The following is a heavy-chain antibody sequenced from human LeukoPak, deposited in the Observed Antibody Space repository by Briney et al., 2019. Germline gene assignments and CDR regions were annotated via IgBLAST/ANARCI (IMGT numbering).Heavy chain of an antibody. CDR3: ARVLNDSSGYNYPY. D-gene: IGHD3-22*01. J-gene: IGHJ4*02. Sequence: GASVTVSCKASGYTFTGYYMHWVRQAPGEGLEWMGWINPNSGGTNYEQKFQGRVTMTRDTSISTAYMELSRLRSDDTAVYYCARVLNDSSGYNYPYWGQGTLVTVSS. CDR2: INPNSGGT. CDR1: GYTFTGYY. V-gene: IGHV1-2*02.